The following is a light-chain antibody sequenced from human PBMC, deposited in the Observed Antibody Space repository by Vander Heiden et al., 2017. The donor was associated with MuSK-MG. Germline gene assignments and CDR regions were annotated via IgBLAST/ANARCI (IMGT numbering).Light chain of an antibody. J-gene: IGKJ1*01. CDR3: QQDNNWPQT. V-gene: IGKV3-15*01. Sequence: EVVMTQSPATLSVSPGERATLSCRAGQSVSSNLAWYQQKPGQAPRLLIFGASTRASGIPARFSGSGSGTEFTVTISSLQSEDFAVYYCQQDNNWPQTFGQGTKVEIK. CDR2: GAS. CDR1: QSVSSN.